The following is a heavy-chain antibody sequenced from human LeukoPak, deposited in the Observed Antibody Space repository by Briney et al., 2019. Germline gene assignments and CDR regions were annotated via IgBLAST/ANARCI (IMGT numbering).Heavy chain of an antibody. CDR3: ARVFSSAIAAAVDY. J-gene: IGHJ4*02. CDR2: FYYSGST. V-gene: IGHV4-34*01. Sequence: SETLSLTCAVYGGSFSGYYWSWIRQPPGKGLEWIGSFYYSGSTYYNPSLKRRVTISVDTSKNQFSLKLSSVTAADTAVYYCARVFSSAIAAAVDYWGQGTLVTVSS. CDR1: GGSFSGYY. D-gene: IGHD6-13*01.